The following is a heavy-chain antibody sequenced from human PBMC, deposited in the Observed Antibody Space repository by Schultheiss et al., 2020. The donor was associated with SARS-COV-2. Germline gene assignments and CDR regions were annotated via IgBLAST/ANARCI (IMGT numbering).Heavy chain of an antibody. CDR1: GGSISCGDW. J-gene: IGHJ5*01. D-gene: IGHD6-13*01. CDR2: IHHSGST. Sequence: SETLSLTCAISGGSISCGDWWSWVRQSPGRGLEWIGEIHHSGSTNYNPSLKSRVSISVDTSKNQFSLKVTSVTAADTAVYYCARGAAAAGILSWFDPWGQGTMVTVSS. CDR3: ARGAAAAGILSWFDP. V-gene: IGHV4-4*02.